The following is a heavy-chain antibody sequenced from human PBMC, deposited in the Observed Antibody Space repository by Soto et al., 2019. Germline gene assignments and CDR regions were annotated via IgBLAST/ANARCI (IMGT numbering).Heavy chain of an antibody. CDR1: GCSMSKFY. CDR3: VRDGSKTLRDCFDP. J-gene: IGHJ5*02. Sequence: PSATLSLTFSVSGCSMSKFYWSWIRPTAGKGLEWMGRVYATGTSDYNPSLRSRIAMSVDISKKTFSLRLRSVTAADTGVYYCVRDGSKTLRDCFDPWGQGILVNVSS. CDR2: VYATGTS. V-gene: IGHV4-4*07. D-gene: IGHD4-17*01.